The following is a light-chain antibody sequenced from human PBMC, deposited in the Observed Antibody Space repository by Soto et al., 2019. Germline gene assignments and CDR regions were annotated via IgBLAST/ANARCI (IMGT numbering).Light chain of an antibody. CDR2: GAS. J-gene: IGKJ1*01. CDR1: QSVSSTY. V-gene: IGKV3-20*01. Sequence: EIVLTQSPGTLSLSPGERATVSCRASQSVSSTYLAWYQQKPGQAPRLLLYGASSRATGIPDRFSGSGFGTDFTLTISRLEPEDSAVYYCQQYGGSPWTFGQGTKVEIK. CDR3: QQYGGSPWT.